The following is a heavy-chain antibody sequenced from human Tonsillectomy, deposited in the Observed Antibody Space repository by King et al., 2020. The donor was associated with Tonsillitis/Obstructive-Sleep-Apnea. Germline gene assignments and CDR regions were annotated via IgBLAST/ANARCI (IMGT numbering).Heavy chain of an antibody. V-gene: IGHV1-69*10. CDR2: IIPILGIA. D-gene: IGHD6-13*01. Sequence: QLVQSGAEVKKPGSSVKVSCKASGGTFSSYVITWVRQAPGQGLEWMGGIIPILGIANYAQKFQGRVTITADKSTSTAYMELSSLRSEDTAVYYCARETGMGKDYGMDAWGQGTTVTVSS. J-gene: IGHJ6*02. CDR3: ARETGMGKDYGMDA. CDR1: GGTFSSYV.